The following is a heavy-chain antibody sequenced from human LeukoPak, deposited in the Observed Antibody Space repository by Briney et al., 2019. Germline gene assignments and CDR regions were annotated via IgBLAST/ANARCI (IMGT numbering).Heavy chain of an antibody. Sequence: GRSLRLSCAAYGFTFSSYGMHWVRQAPGKGLEWVAFLSYDGTDKYYADSVEGRFTISRDNSKNTLYLQMNSLRAEDTAVYYCAKDTGWRGSFRYYFDYWGQGTLVTVSS. D-gene: IGHD1-26*01. CDR1: GFTFSSYG. CDR2: LSYDGTDK. V-gene: IGHV3-30*18. J-gene: IGHJ4*02. CDR3: AKDTGWRGSFRYYFDY.